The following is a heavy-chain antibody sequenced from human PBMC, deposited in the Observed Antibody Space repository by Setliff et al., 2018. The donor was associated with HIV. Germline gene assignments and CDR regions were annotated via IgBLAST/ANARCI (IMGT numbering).Heavy chain of an antibody. D-gene: IGHD3-22*01. V-gene: IGHV4-39*01. CDR2: IHYDEKT. Sequence: SETLSLTCTVSGDSASNSRYYWAWIRQPPGKGLEYIGSIHYDEKTYYNPSLKSRVTRSINTSKNQFSLSLTSVTDADTAVYYCASRVYYYDESRTLREEGFVPWGQGTLVTVSS. CDR1: GDSASNSRYY. J-gene: IGHJ5*02. CDR3: ASRVYYYDESRTLREEGFVP.